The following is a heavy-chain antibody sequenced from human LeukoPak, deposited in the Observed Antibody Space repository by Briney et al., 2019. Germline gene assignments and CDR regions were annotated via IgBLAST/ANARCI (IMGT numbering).Heavy chain of an antibody. CDR3: ARHPGGNYFDY. CDR1: GYSISSGYY. J-gene: IGHJ4*02. D-gene: IGHD3-16*01. V-gene: IGHV4-38-2*02. Sequence: SETLSLTCTVSGYSISSGYYWGWIRQPPGKGLEWIGSIYYSGSTYYNPSLKSRVTISVDTSKNQFSLKLSSVTAADTAVYYCARHPGGNYFDYWGQGTLVTVSS. CDR2: IYYSGST.